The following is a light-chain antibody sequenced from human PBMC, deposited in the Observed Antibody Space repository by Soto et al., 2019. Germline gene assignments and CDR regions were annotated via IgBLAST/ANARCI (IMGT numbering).Light chain of an antibody. Sequence: DIQMTQSPSSLSASVGDRVTITYRASQGISNYLAWCQQKPRKAPQSLIYAASSLQSGAPSKLIGSGYGTYFTLTISTLPPQDFETYEFQQYNSYPFTFGPGTKVDIK. CDR1: QGISNY. CDR3: QQYNSYPFT. J-gene: IGKJ3*01. V-gene: IGKV1-16*02. CDR2: AAS.